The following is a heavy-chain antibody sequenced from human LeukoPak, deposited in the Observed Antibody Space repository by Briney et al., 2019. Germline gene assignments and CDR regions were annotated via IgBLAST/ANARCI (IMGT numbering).Heavy chain of an antibody. V-gene: IGHV7-4-1*02. CDR3: ARGSGVYAIQGTSY. J-gene: IGHJ4*02. CDR1: GYTFTSND. D-gene: IGHD2-8*01. Sequence: GASVKVSCKASGYTFTSNDITWVRQAPGQGLEWMGWISTNTGNPTYAQGFTGRFVFSLDTSVSTAYLQISSLKAEDTAMYYCARGSGVYAIQGTSYWGQGTLVTVSS. CDR2: ISTNTGNP.